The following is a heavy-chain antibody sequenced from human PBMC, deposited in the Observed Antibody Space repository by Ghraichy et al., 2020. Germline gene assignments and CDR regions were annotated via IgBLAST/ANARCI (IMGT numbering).Heavy chain of an antibody. Sequence: GGSLRLSCAASGFTVSNNYMTWVRQAPGKGLEWVSVIYRGGTPYYAESVKGRFTVSRDNSNNTMYPEMNSLRAEDTAVYYCARDDPLTTSGGLDIWGQGTMVTVSS. D-gene: IGHD4-11*01. CDR3: ARDDPLTTSGGLDI. J-gene: IGHJ3*02. CDR2: IYRGGTP. CDR1: GFTVSNNY. V-gene: IGHV3-53*01.